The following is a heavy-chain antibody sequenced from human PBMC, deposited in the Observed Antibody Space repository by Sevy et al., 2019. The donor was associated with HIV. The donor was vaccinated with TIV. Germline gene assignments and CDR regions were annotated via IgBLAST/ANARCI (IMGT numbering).Heavy chain of an antibody. CDR1: GYTFTSYD. CDR2: MNPNSGNT. D-gene: IGHD1-26*01. CDR3: ARGGTGSYYDLDY. Sequence: SVKVSCKASGYTFTSYDINWVRQASGQGPEWMGWMNPNSGNTGYAQKFQGRVTMTRNTSISTAYMEVRSLRSEDTAVYYCARGGTGSYYDLDYWGQGTLVTVSS. J-gene: IGHJ4*02. V-gene: IGHV1-8*01.